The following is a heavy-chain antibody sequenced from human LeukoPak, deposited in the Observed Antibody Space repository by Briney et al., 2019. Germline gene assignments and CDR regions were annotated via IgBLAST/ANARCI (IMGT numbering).Heavy chain of an antibody. D-gene: IGHD4-17*01. Sequence: GGSLRLSCAASGFTISSYSMNWVRQARGKGLEWVSSISSSSSYIYYADSVKGRFTISRDNAKNSLYLQMNSLRAEDTAVYYCARVAYGDYLNTLDYWGQGTLVTVSS. J-gene: IGHJ4*02. V-gene: IGHV3-21*01. CDR3: ARVAYGDYLNTLDY. CDR2: ISSSSSYI. CDR1: GFTISSYS.